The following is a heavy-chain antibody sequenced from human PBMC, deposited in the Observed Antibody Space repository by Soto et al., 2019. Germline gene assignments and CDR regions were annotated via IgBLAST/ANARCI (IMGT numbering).Heavy chain of an antibody. J-gene: IGHJ6*02. CDR1: GGTFSTYA. Sequence: QVQLVQSGAEVKKPGSSVMVSGKASGGTFSTYAISWVRQAPGQGLEWMGGIIPIFGTASYAQKFQGRVTITADESTSTAYMELRSLTSEDTAVYYCARSLGLEYYYGMDVWGQGTTVTVSS. CDR2: IIPIFGTA. D-gene: IGHD1-1*01. CDR3: ARSLGLEYYYGMDV. V-gene: IGHV1-69*12.